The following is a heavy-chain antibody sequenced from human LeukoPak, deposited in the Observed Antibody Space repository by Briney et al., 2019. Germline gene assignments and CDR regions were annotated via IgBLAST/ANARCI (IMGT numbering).Heavy chain of an antibody. CDR3: ARDLSSEPFDY. CDR1: GFTFSSYS. Sequence: GGSLRLSCAASGFTFSSYSMNWVRQAPGKGLEWVSSIGSSSSYIYYADSVKGRFTISRDNAKNSLYLQMNSLRAEDTAVYYCARDLSSEPFDYWGQGTLVTVSS. V-gene: IGHV3-21*01. CDR2: IGSSSSYI. J-gene: IGHJ4*02. D-gene: IGHD5/OR15-5a*01.